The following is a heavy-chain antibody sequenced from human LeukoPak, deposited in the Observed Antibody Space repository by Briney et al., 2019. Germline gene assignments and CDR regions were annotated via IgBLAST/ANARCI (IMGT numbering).Heavy chain of an antibody. CDR3: ARARYSSGWYEFDY. J-gene: IGHJ4*02. CDR1: GGSISSSNW. CDR2: IYHSGST. D-gene: IGHD6-19*01. V-gene: IGHV4-4*02. Sequence: PSGTLSLTCAVSGGSISSSNWWSWVRQPPGKGLEWIGEIYHSGSTNYNPSLKSRVTVSVDKSKNQFSLKLSSVTAADTAVYYCARARYSSGWYEFDYWGQGTLVTVSS.